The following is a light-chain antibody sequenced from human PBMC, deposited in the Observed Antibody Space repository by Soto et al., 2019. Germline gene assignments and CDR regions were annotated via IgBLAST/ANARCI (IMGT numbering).Light chain of an antibody. V-gene: IGLV2-14*01. J-gene: IGLJ2*01. Sequence: QSALTQPASVSGSPGQSITISCTGTSNDVGGYNYVSWYQQHPGKAPKHIIYEVSNRPSGVSNRFSGSKSGNTASLTISGLRAEDEADYYCLLYYGGVQVFGGGTKVTVL. CDR3: LLYYGGVQV. CDR2: EVS. CDR1: SNDVGGYNY.